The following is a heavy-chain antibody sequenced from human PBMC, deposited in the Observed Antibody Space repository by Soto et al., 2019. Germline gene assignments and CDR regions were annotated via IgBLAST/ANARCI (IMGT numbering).Heavy chain of an antibody. CDR2: VDPKSGNA. J-gene: IGHJ5*02. CDR3: ARYEPGAAFTS. V-gene: IGHV1-8*01. Sequence: QVQLVQSGAEVKKPGASVKVSCKASGHTFTTDDINWMRQATGQGPEWMGWVDPKSGNAGYAQKCQGRVTMTGDSSFSTVYMELSSLTSEDTPIYYCARYEPGAAFTSWGQGTPVTVSS. D-gene: IGHD6-13*01. CDR1: GHTFTTDD.